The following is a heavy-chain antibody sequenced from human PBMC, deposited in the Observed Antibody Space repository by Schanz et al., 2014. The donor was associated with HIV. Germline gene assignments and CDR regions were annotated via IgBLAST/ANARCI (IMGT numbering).Heavy chain of an antibody. D-gene: IGHD6-6*01. V-gene: IGHV3-33*06. CDR2: IWYDGTNK. Sequence: QVQLVESGGGVVQPGRSLRLSCAASGFTFSSYGMHWVRQAPGKGLEWVAVIWYDGTNKYYADSVKGRFTISRDNSKKTMYLQMNNLRAEDTAVYFCSNTEFPYSSSSDYYYGMDVWGQGTTITVSS. CDR1: GFTFSSYG. J-gene: IGHJ6*02. CDR3: SNTEFPYSSSSDYYYGMDV.